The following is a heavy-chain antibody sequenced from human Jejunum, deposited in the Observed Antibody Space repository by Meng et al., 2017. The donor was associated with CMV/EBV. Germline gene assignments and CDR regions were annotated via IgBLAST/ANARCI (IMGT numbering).Heavy chain of an antibody. Sequence: SCAASGFPLRTYVMHWVRQAPGKGLEWVSSISTSSDYISYADSVKGRFTISRDNAKNSVFLQMHSLTAEDTAVYYCAGDQTTSFDLWGQGTLVTVSS. CDR1: GFPLRTYV. J-gene: IGHJ4*02. CDR2: ISTSSDYI. D-gene: IGHD2/OR15-2a*01. CDR3: AGDQTTSFDL. V-gene: IGHV3-21*06.